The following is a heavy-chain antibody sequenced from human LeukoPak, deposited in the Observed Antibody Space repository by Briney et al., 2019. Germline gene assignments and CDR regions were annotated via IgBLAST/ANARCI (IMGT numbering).Heavy chain of an antibody. J-gene: IGHJ4*02. CDR1: GFIVSTSN. V-gene: IGHV3-48*02. CDR2: MSSSSRTI. CDR3: AIFGPGSGSRDY. D-gene: IGHD3-10*01. Sequence: GGSLRLSCAASGFIVSTSNMNWVRQAPGKGLEWVSFMSSSSRTIYYADSVKGRVSISRDNAKNSLYLQMNSLRDEDTAIYYCAIFGPGSGSRDYWGQGTLVTVPS.